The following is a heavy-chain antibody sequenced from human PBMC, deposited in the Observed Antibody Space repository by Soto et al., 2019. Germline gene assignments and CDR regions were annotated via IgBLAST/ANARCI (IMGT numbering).Heavy chain of an antibody. J-gene: IGHJ5*02. CDR2: IIPIFGTA. Sequence: QVQLVQSGAEVKKPGSSVKVSCKASGGTFSSYAISWVRQAPGQGLEWMGGIIPIFGTANYAQKFQGRVTITADEATSTAYVELSGLGSEDTAVYYCAFEYYYDSSATPGPWGQGTLVTVSS. V-gene: IGHV1-69*12. CDR3: AFEYYYDSSATPGP. CDR1: GGTFSSYA. D-gene: IGHD3-22*01.